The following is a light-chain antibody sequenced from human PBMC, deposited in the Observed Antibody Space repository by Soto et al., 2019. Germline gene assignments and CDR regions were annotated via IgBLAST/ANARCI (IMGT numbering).Light chain of an antibody. J-gene: IGKJ4*01. V-gene: IGKV3-15*01. Sequence: EVVMTQSPATLSVSPGERATLSCRASQSVSSNFLAWYQQKPGQAPRLLIYGVSIRATGIPARFSGSGSGTEVTLTISSLQSEDFAVYYCQQYSAWPLTVGGGTKVEI. CDR1: QSVSSN. CDR3: QQYSAWPLT. CDR2: GVS.